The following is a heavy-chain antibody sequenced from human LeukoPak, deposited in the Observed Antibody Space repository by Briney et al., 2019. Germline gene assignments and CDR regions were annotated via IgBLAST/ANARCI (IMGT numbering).Heavy chain of an antibody. CDR3: ESHDPGTIFGVLIKGGYYMDV. D-gene: IGHD3-3*01. CDR2: IYYSGST. J-gene: IGHJ6*03. Sequence: SSQTLSLTCTVSGGSISSGGYYWGWIRQPPGKGLEWIGSIYYSGSTYYNPSLKSRVTISVDTSKNQFSLKLSSVTAADTAVYYCESHDPGTIFGVLIKGGYYMDVWGKGTTVTVSS. V-gene: IGHV4-39*01. CDR1: GGSISSGGYY.